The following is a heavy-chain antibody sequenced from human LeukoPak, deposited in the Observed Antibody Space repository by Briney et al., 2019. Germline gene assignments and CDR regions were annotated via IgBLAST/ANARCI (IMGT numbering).Heavy chain of an antibody. CDR1: GYSFTSYW. Sequence: GESLKISCKGSGYSFTSYWIGWVRQMPGKGLEWMGIIYPGDSDTRYSPSFQGQVTISADKSISTAYLQWSSLKASDTAMYYCARDRGSSWYSRSQAFDIWGQGTMVTVSS. CDR3: ARDRGSSWYSRSQAFDI. J-gene: IGHJ3*02. D-gene: IGHD6-13*01. CDR2: IYPGDSDT. V-gene: IGHV5-51*01.